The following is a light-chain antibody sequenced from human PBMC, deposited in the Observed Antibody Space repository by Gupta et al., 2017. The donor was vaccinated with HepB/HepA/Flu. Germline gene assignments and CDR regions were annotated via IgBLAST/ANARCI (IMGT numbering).Light chain of an antibody. V-gene: IGLV3-19*01. CDR1: SLRKSY. CDR2: GKN. CDR3: SCRDISGNHLRV. J-gene: IGLJ3*02. Sequence: SSELTQDPAVSVALGQTVKITCQGDSLRKSYASWYQQKPGQAPVLLIYGKNNRPSGIPDRFSGSTSGNTGSLTITGAQAEDEADYYCSCRDISGNHLRVFGGGTKVTVL.